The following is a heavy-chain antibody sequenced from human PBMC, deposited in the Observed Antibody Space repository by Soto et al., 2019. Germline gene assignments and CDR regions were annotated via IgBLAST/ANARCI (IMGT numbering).Heavy chain of an antibody. V-gene: IGHV3-48*02. CDR1: GVFFSTFG. CDR3: VRDPDGITDFDY. Sequence: AGGAPRLSCGGSGVFFSTFGMNLVRPAPGQGLEWLSFITGDASIRHYADSVKGRFTISRNNAENLLYLQMNDLRDEDTAVYFCVRDPDGITDFDYWGQGTQVTVPQ. J-gene: IGHJ4*02. CDR2: ITGDASIR. D-gene: IGHD1-7*01.